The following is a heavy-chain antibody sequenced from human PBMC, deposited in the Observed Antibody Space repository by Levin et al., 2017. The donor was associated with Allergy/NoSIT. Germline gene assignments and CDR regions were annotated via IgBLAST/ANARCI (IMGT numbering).Heavy chain of an antibody. V-gene: IGHV4-38-2*02. J-gene: IGHJ3*02. CDR3: ARPLVAATRWFAFDI. CDR1: AHSISSDFY. D-gene: IGHD2-15*01. Sequence: SETLSLTCTVAHSISSDFYWGWIRQPPGKGLEWIGTIYHSGSTYYNPSLKSRVTISVDTSKNQFSLKLSSVTAADTAVYYCARPLVAATRWFAFDIWGQGTMVTVSS. CDR2: IYHSGST.